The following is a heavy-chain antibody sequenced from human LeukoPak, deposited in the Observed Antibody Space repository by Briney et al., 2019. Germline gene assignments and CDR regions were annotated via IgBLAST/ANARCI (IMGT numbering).Heavy chain of an antibody. V-gene: IGHV1-2*02. D-gene: IGHD1-14*01. CDR1: GYTFTDYY. CDR3: AGGITGGDY. J-gene: IGHJ4*02. Sequence: ASVKVSCKASGYTFTDYYIHWVRQAPGQGLEGMGWINPNGGGTNYAQKFQGRVTVTRDTSINTAYMELSSLRSDDTALYYCAGGITGGDYWGQGTLVTVSS. CDR2: INPNGGGT.